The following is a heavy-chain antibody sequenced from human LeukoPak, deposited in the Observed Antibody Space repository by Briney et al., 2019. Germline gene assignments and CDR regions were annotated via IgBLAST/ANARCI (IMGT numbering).Heavy chain of an antibody. J-gene: IGHJ4*02. V-gene: IGHV3-23*01. CDR1: GFTFDDYA. CDR2: ISGSGGRT. CDR3: AKDGMGDPSTEFDY. Sequence: GGSLRLSCAASGFTFDDYAMHWVRQAPGKGLEWVSAISGSGGRTYYADSGKGRFTISRDNSKNTLYLQMNSLRAEDTAVYYCAKDGMGDPSTEFDYWGQGTLVTVSS. D-gene: IGHD1-26*01.